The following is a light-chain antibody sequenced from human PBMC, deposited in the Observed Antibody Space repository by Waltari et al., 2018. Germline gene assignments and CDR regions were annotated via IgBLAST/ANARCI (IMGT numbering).Light chain of an antibody. Sequence: SYVLTQPPSVSVAPGETARITCGGTNIESKSVHWYRQRQGQAPVVVISYDNDRAAGIPERFSGPNSGNTATLTISRVEAGDEADYYCQVWDANTDPGVFGTGTEVTVL. CDR3: QVWDANTDPGV. CDR1: NIESKS. CDR2: YDN. V-gene: IGLV3-21*01. J-gene: IGLJ1*01.